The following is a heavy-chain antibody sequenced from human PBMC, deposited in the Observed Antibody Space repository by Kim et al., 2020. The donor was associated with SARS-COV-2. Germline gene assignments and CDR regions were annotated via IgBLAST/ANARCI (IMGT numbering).Heavy chain of an antibody. J-gene: IGHJ3*02. Sequence: STSCQGQVTISADKSISTAYLQWSSLKATDTAMYYCASFFVGNSDAFDIWGQGTMVTVSS. V-gene: IGHV5-51*01. CDR3: ASFFVGNSDAFDI. D-gene: IGHD4-4*01.